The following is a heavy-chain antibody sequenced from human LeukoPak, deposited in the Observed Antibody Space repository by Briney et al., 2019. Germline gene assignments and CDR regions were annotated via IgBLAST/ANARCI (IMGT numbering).Heavy chain of an antibody. Sequence: GGSLRLSCAASGFTFSSYAMSWVRQAPGKGLEWVSSISSSSSYIYYADSVKGRFTISRDNAKNSLYLQMNSLRAEDTAVYYCARVQFGGYYDFWSGYYNHFDYWGQGTLATVSS. D-gene: IGHD3-3*01. CDR3: ARVQFGGYYDFWSGYYNHFDY. CDR2: ISSSSSYI. J-gene: IGHJ4*02. V-gene: IGHV3-21*01. CDR1: GFTFSSYA.